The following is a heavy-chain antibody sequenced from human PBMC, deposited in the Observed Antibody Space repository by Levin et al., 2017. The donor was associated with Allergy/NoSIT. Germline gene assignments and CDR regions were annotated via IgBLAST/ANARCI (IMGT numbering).Heavy chain of an antibody. CDR2: IHYTGSI. CDR1: GGSVSSGSYH. D-gene: IGHD2-2*01. J-gene: IGHJ6*02. Sequence: SETLSLTCTVSGGSVSSGSYHWSWIRQTPGKGLEWIGCIHYTGSIKYNPSLKSRVAISVDTSKNQFSLRLSSVTAADTAVYFCARDRVVPGGSDYYYYCMDVWGQGTTVTVSS. V-gene: IGHV4-61*01. CDR3: ARDRVVPGGSDYYYYCMDV.